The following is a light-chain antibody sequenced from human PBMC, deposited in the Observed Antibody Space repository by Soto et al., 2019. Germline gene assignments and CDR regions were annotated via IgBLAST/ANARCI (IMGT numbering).Light chain of an antibody. Sequence: DIQMTQSPSTLSASVGDRVTITCRASQSISTSLNWYQQKPGKAPNLLIFTSSNLESGVPSRFSGSGSGTDFTLTISSLQPEDFVTYFCQQGYSRPRTFGQGTKVDIK. J-gene: IGKJ1*01. CDR2: TSS. CDR1: QSISTS. CDR3: QQGYSRPRT. V-gene: IGKV1-39*01.